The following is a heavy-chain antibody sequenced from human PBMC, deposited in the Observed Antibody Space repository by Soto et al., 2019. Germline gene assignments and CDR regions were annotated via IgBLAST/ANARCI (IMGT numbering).Heavy chain of an antibody. V-gene: IGHV4-31*03. Sequence: QVQLQESGPGLVKPSQTLSLTCTVSGGSISSGGYYWSWIRQHPGKGLEWIGYIYYSGSTYYNPSLKSRVTISVDTSKNQFSLKLSSVTAADTAVYYCARGSSLLNVRYYYGSGSYPGGPNDAFDIWGQGTMVTVSS. J-gene: IGHJ3*02. CDR2: IYYSGST. CDR1: GGSISSGGYY. CDR3: ARGSSLLNVRYYYGSGSYPGGPNDAFDI. D-gene: IGHD3-10*01.